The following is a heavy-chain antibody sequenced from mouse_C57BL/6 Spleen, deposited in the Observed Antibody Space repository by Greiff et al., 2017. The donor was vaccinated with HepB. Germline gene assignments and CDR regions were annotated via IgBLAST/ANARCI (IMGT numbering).Heavy chain of an antibody. CDR2: IWSGGST. D-gene: IGHD3-1*01. Sequence: QVQLQQSGPGLVQPSQSLSITCTVSGFSLTSYGVHWVRQSPGKGLEWLGVIWSGGSTDYNAAFISRLSISKDNSKSQVFFKMNSLQADDTAIYYCAREPPYDYGAMDYWGQGTSVTVSS. CDR3: AREPPYDYGAMDY. J-gene: IGHJ4*01. V-gene: IGHV2-2*01. CDR1: GFSLTSYG.